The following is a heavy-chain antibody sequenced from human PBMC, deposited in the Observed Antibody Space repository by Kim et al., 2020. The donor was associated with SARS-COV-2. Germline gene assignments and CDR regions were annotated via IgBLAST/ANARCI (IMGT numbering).Heavy chain of an antibody. D-gene: IGHD2-8*01. Sequence: GGSLRLSCTASGFTFGDYAMGWFRQAPGKGLEWVGFIRSNTYGGTTEYAASVKGRFTISRDDSKSIVHLEMNGLKTEDTAVYYCTRGSTYALYWGQGTLVTVSS. J-gene: IGHJ4*02. CDR3: TRGSTYALY. V-gene: IGHV3-49*03. CDR2: IRSNTYGGTT. CDR1: GFTFGDYA.